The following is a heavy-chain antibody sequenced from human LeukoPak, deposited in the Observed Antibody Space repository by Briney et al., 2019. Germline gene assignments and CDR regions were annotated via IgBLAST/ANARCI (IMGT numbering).Heavy chain of an antibody. V-gene: IGHV1-2*02. J-gene: IGHJ4*02. CDR2: INPNSGGT. D-gene: IGHD4-11*01. Sequence: ASVKVSCKASGYTFTGYYMHWVRQAPGQGLEWMGWINPNSGGTNYAQKFQGRVTVTRDTSISTAYMELSRLRSDDTAVYYCARAGDYKKYYFDYWGQGTLVTVSS. CDR3: ARAGDYKKYYFDY. CDR1: GYTFTGYY.